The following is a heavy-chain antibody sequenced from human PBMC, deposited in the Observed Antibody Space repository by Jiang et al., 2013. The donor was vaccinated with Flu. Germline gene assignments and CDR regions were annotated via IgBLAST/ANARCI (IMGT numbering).Heavy chain of an antibody. CDR2: ISTGNGNT. V-gene: IGHV1-3*04. D-gene: IGHD6-19*01. CDR1: GYTFTSYA. CDR3: ARDLGSGWYGLY. J-gene: IGHJ4*02. Sequence: GAEVKKPGASVKVSCKASGYTFTSYAMHWVRQAPGQRLEWMGWISTGNGNTKYSQKFQGRVTITRDTSASTAYMELSSLRPEDTAVYSCARDLGSGWYGLYWGQGTQVTVSS.